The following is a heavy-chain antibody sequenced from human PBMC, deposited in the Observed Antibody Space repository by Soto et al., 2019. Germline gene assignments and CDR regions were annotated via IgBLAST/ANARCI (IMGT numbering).Heavy chain of an antibody. Sequence: QVQVVESGGGVVQPGRSLRLSCVASGFTFSNFGMHWVRQAPGNGLEWVAVIWHDGKNKYYADSAEGGFTVSRDNSKNTLYLQRDSLTAEDSAVYYCARDPGQDEAMDYWGQGTLVTVSS. CDR1: GFTFSNFG. CDR2: IWHDGKNK. V-gene: IGHV3-33*01. CDR3: ARDPGQDEAMDY. J-gene: IGHJ4*02.